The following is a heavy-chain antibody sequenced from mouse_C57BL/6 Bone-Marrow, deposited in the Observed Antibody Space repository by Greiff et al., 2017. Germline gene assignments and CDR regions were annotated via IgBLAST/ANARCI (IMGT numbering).Heavy chain of an antibody. CDR1: GYTFTSYW. Sequence: QVQLQQPGAELVKPGASVKLSCKASGYTFTSYWMHWVKQRPGKGLEWIGRIYPGDGDTNYNGKFKGKATLTADKSSSTAYMQLSSLTSEDSAVYLCARCLLNYWGKGTTLTVSS. CDR3: ARCLLNY. V-gene: IGHV1-82*01. CDR2: IYPGDGDT. J-gene: IGHJ2*01. D-gene: IGHD2-1*01.